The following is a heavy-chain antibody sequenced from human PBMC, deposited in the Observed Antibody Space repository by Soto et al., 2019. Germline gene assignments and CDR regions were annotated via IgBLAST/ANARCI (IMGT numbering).Heavy chain of an antibody. CDR2: IKSKADGGTT. Sequence: EVQLVESGGGLVKPGGSLRLSCAASGFSFSNAWMNWVRQAPGKGLEWVGRIKSKADGGTTDYAEPVKGRFTVSRDHSNTMFYLQMNSLRTEDTAVYYCTTGDTVVHWGQGTLVTVSS. CDR1: GFSFSNAW. D-gene: IGHD4-17*01. CDR3: TTGDTVVH. V-gene: IGHV3-15*01. J-gene: IGHJ4*02.